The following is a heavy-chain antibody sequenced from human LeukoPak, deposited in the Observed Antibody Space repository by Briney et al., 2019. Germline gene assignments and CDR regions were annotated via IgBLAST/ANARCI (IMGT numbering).Heavy chain of an antibody. D-gene: IGHD3-22*01. CDR3: AREKSEDYYDSSGYSGFDP. CDR1: GGTFSSYA. J-gene: IGHJ5*02. Sequence: SVKVSCKASGGTFSSYAISWVRRAPGQGLEWMGGIIPIFGTANYAQKFQGRVTITTDESTSTAYMELSSLRSEDTAVYYCAREKSEDYYDSSGYSGFDPWGQGTLVTVSS. V-gene: IGHV1-69*05. CDR2: IIPIFGTA.